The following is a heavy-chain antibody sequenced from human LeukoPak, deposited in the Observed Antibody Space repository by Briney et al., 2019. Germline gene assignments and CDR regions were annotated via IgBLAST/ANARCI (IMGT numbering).Heavy chain of an antibody. CDR2: IIPILGIA. CDR1: GGTFSSYT. Sequence: SVKVSCKDSGGTFSSYTISWVRQAPGQGLEWMGRIIPILGIANYAQKFQGRVTITADKSTSTAYMELSSLRSEDTAVYYCASGVYYDFWSGSFDYWGQGTLVTVSS. V-gene: IGHV1-69*02. J-gene: IGHJ4*02. CDR3: ASGVYYDFWSGSFDY. D-gene: IGHD3-3*01.